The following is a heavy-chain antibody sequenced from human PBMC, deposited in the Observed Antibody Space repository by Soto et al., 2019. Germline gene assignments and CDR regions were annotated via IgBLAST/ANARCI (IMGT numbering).Heavy chain of an antibody. Sequence: PSEILSLTCTVSGGSISSGGYYWSWIRQHPGKGLEWIGYIYYSGSTYYNPSLKSRVTISVDTSKNQFSLKLSSVTAADTAVYYCASTNYYDSSGYHEIDYWGQGTLVTVSS. D-gene: IGHD3-22*01. V-gene: IGHV4-31*03. CDR2: IYYSGST. J-gene: IGHJ4*02. CDR1: GGSISSGGYY. CDR3: ASTNYYDSSGYHEIDY.